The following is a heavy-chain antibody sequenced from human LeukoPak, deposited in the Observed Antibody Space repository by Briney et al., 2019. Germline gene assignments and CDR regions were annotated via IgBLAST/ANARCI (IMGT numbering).Heavy chain of an antibody. D-gene: IGHD3-10*01. CDR2: ISVQHGKT. J-gene: IGHJ4*02. CDR1: GYTFNTYG. CDR3: ARRGSGWFGALEFDY. Sequence: ASVKVSCKASGYTFNTYGVIWVRQAPGKGFEWLGWISVQHGKTTYPPKFQDRVRMTIDTSTSTAHMELRSLTSDDTGVYFCARRGSGWFGALEFDYWGQGTLVTVSS. V-gene: IGHV1-18*01.